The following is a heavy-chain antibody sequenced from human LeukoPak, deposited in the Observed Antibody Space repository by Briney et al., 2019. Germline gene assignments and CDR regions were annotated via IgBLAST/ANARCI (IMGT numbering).Heavy chain of an antibody. D-gene: IGHD1-1*01. Sequence: GGSLRLSCVVSEFALSSSWMTWVRQVPGEGLEWVANINQDGSEKHYVDSVRGRFTISRDNARDSLYLQMNSLGDTAVYYCAREPGLGYAFDIWGQGTKVTVSS. CDR1: EFALSSSW. V-gene: IGHV3-7*01. J-gene: IGHJ3*02. CDR2: INQDGSEK. CDR3: AREPGLGYAFDI.